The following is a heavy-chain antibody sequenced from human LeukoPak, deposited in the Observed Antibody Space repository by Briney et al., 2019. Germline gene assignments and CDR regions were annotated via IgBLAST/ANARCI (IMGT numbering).Heavy chain of an antibody. CDR2: IYTSGST. V-gene: IGHV4-61*02. J-gene: IGHJ4*02. Sequence: SQTLSLTCTVSGGSISSASYYWSWIRQPAGKGLEWIGRIYTSGSTNYKPSLKSRVTISVDTSKNQFSLKLSSVTAADTAVYYCAMRERLAAAFDYWGQGTLVTVSS. CDR3: AMRERLAAAFDY. D-gene: IGHD6-13*01. CDR1: GGSISSASYY.